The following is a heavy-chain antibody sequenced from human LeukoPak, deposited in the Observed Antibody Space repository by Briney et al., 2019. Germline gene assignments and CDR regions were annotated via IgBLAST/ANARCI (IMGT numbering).Heavy chain of an antibody. Sequence: PGGSLRLSCAASGFTFSSYGMSWVRQAPGKGLEWVSTIRGSGGTTYYADSVKGRFTISRDNSKNTLYLQMNSLRAEDTAVYYCLSYCSSTSCYEINWFDPWGQGTLVTVSS. V-gene: IGHV3-23*01. J-gene: IGHJ5*02. CDR2: IRGSGGTT. D-gene: IGHD2-2*01. CDR1: GFTFSSYG. CDR3: LSYCSSTSCYEINWFDP.